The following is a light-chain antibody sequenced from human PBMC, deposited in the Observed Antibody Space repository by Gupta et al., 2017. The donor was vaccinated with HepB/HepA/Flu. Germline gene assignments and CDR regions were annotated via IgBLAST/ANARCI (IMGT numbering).Light chain of an antibody. J-gene: IGKJ2*04. Sequence: EVVMTQFPATLSVSPGERATLSCRASQSVASNVAWYQQQPGQAPRLLIYHTSTRATGIPDRFSGSGSGTEFTLTISSLQSEDFAVYYCQQYSDWPPVCSFGQGTKLEIK. CDR1: QSVASN. CDR2: HTS. V-gene: IGKV3-15*01. CDR3: QQYSDWPPVCS.